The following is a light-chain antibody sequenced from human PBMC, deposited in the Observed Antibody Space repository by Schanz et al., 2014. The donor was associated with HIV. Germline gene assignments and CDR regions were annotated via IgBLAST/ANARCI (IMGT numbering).Light chain of an antibody. V-gene: IGKV3-20*01. Sequence: EIVLTQSPGTLSLSPGERATLSCRASQSLSSSYLAWYQQKPGQAPRLLIYGASSRATGIPDRFSGSGSGTDFTLTISRLEPDDFAVYYCQQYGGSPRTFGQGTKVEIK. CDR3: QQYGGSPRT. CDR1: QSLSSSY. J-gene: IGKJ1*01. CDR2: GAS.